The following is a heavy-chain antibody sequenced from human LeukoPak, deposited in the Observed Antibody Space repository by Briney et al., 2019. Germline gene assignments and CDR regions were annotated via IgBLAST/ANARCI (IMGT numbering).Heavy chain of an antibody. D-gene: IGHD3-10*01. Sequence: PGGSLRLSCAASGFTFSSHGMQWVRQAPGKGLEWVALIWYDGSKTNYVDSVMGRFTISRDSSENTLYLQMDNLRVEDTAVYFCAKDLSYGSLWFDPWGQGTLVTVSS. CDR1: GFTFSSHG. J-gene: IGHJ5*02. CDR2: IWYDGSKT. CDR3: AKDLSYGSLWFDP. V-gene: IGHV3-33*06.